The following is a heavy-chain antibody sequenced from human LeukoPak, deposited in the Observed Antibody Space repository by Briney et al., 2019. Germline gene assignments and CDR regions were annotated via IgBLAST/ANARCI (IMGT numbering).Heavy chain of an antibody. J-gene: IGHJ4*02. D-gene: IGHD5-18*01. CDR2: ISGTGGST. CDR1: GFTFSSYA. Sequence: GGSLRLSCAASGFTFSSYAMSWVRQAPGKGLEWVSAISGTGGSTYYADSVKGRFTISRDNSKNTLYLQMNSLRAEDTAVYYCAKRIQSAMATGYWGQGTLVTVSS. CDR3: AKRIQSAMATGY. V-gene: IGHV3-23*01.